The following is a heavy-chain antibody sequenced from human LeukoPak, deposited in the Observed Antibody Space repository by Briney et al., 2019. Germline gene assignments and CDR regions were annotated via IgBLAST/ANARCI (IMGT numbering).Heavy chain of an antibody. Sequence: GGSLRLSYAVSGFTFTSYAMSWVRQAPGKGLEWVSAISGSGVTTYYADSVKGRFTISRDNSKNTLYLQMNSLRAEDTAVYYCAKNPPGRYCSSTSCQPAGYYWGQGTLVTVSS. CDR1: GFTFTSYA. J-gene: IGHJ4*02. V-gene: IGHV3-23*01. D-gene: IGHD2-2*01. CDR2: ISGSGVTT. CDR3: AKNPPGRYCSSTSCQPAGYY.